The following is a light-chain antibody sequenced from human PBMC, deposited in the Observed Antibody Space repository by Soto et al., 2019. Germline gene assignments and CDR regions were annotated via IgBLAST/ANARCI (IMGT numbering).Light chain of an antibody. V-gene: IGKV4-1*01. CDR3: QQYYSNPLT. CDR2: WAS. J-gene: IGKJ4*01. Sequence: DIVMTQSPDSLAVSLCERATFNCKSSQSVLYSSNNKNYLAWYQQKPGQPPKMLIYWASTRESGVPERFSGSGSGTDFTLTISSPQAEDVEVYYCQQYYSNPLTFGGGTKVDIK. CDR1: QSVLYSSNNKNY.